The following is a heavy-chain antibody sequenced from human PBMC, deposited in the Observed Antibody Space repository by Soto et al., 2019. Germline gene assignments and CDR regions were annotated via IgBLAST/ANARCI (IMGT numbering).Heavy chain of an antibody. CDR3: AKGGCSGGNCSPNWFDP. CDR1: GLSVSSSHA. V-gene: IGHV3-23*01. CDR2: ISGSGGNT. Sequence: GGSLRLSCASSGLSVSSSHAMTWVRQAPGKGLEWVSSISGSGGNTYYADSVKGRFTISRDNSKNTLYLQMNSLRAEDTAVYYCAKGGCSGGNCSPNWFDPWGQGTLVTVSS. J-gene: IGHJ5*02. D-gene: IGHD2-15*01.